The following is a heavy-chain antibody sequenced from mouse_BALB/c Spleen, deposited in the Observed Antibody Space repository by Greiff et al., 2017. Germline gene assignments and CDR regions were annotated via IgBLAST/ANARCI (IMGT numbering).Heavy chain of an antibody. Sequence: EVQLLESGGGLVKPGGSLKLSCAASGFTFSSYAMSWVRQSPEKRLEWVAEISSGGSYTYYPDTVTGRFTISRDNAKNTLYLEMSSLRSEDTAMYYCARDGPWFAYWGQGTLVTVSA. J-gene: IGHJ3*01. CDR1: GFTFSSYA. CDR3: ARDGPWFAY. V-gene: IGHV5-9-4*01. CDR2: ISSGGSYT.